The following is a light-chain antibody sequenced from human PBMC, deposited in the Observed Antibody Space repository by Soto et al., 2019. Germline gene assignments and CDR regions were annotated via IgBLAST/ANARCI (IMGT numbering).Light chain of an antibody. CDR2: TNN. CDR3: AAWDDSLSGLW. J-gene: IGLJ3*02. V-gene: IGLV1-44*01. CDR1: SSNIGSNT. Sequence: QSGLTQPPSASGTPGQRVTISCSGSSSNIGSNTVNWYQQLPGTAPKLLIYTNNQRPSGVPDRFSGSKSGTSASLAISGLQSEDEADYYCAAWDDSLSGLWFGGGTKLTVL.